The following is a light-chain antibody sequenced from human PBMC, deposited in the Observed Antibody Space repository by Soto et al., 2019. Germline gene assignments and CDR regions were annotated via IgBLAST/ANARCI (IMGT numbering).Light chain of an antibody. CDR2: EVT. V-gene: IGLV2-8*01. J-gene: IGLJ3*02. Sequence: QSALTQPPSASGSPGRSVTISCTGTSSDVGGYDYVSWFQQHPGKAPKLIIYEVTKRPSGVHDRFSASKSGNTASLTVSGLRAEDEADYYCSSFVAGNNYWVFGGGTKVTVL. CDR3: SSFVAGNNYWV. CDR1: SSDVGGYDY.